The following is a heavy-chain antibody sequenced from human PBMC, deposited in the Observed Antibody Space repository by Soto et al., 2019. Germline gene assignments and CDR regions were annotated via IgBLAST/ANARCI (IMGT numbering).Heavy chain of an antibody. CDR2: INAGNGNT. Sequence: ASVKVSCKASGYTFTSYAMHWVRQAPGQRLEWMGWINAGNGNTKYSQKFQGRVTITRDTSASTAYMELSSLRSEDTAVYYCARTVVVAATPLDWYFDLWGRGTLVTVSS. J-gene: IGHJ2*01. D-gene: IGHD2-15*01. CDR1: GYTFTSYA. V-gene: IGHV1-3*01. CDR3: ARTVVVAATPLDWYFDL.